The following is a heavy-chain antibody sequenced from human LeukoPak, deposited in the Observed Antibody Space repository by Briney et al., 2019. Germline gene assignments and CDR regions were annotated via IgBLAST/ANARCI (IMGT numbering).Heavy chain of an antibody. CDR3: VKDIRRGDNYGYDQFAY. CDR2: IQFDGANK. D-gene: IGHD5-18*01. V-gene: IGHV3-30*02. Sequence: GGSLRLSCAASGFLFTSYGMHWVRQAPGKGLEWVAFIQFDGANKYHADSVKGRFTISRDNSKNTLYLQMNSLRADDTSLYYCVKDIRRGDNYGYDQFAYWGQGTLVTVSS. CDR1: GFLFTSYG. J-gene: IGHJ4*02.